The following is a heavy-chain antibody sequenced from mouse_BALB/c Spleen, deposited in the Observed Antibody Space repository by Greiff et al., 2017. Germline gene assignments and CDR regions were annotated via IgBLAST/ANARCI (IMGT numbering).Heavy chain of an antibody. CDR2: ISSGGST. Sequence: EVQGVESGGGLVKPGGSLKLSCAASGFTFSSYAMSWVRQTPEKRLEWVASISSGGSTYYPDSVKGRFTISRDNARNILYLQMSSLRSEDTAMYYCARDGYAMDYWGQGTSVTVSS. CDR3: ARDGYAMDY. V-gene: IGHV5-6-5*01. CDR1: GFTFSSYA. J-gene: IGHJ4*01.